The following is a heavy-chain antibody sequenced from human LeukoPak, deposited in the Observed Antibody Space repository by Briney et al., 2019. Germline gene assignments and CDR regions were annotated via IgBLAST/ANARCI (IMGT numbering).Heavy chain of an antibody. Sequence: GGSLRLSCAASGFTFSSYGMHWVRQAPGKGLEWVAVIWYDGSNKYYADSVKGRFTISRDNSKNTLYLQMNSLRAEDTAVYYCAKDGQYDFWSGYLNWFDPWGQGTLVTVSS. CDR1: GFTFSSYG. J-gene: IGHJ5*02. V-gene: IGHV3-33*06. D-gene: IGHD3-3*01. CDR3: AKDGQYDFWSGYLNWFDP. CDR2: IWYDGSNK.